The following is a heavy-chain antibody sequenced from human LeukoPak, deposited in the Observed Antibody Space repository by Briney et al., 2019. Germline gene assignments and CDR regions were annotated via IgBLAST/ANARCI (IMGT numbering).Heavy chain of an antibody. Sequence: SETLSLTCTVSGGSISSYYWSWIRQPPGKGLEWIGYIYYSGSTNYNPSLKSRVTISVDTSKNQFSLELSSVTAADTAVYYCARSYTPMVLDYWDQGTLVTVSS. CDR1: GGSISSYY. J-gene: IGHJ4*02. D-gene: IGHD5-18*01. CDR3: ARSYTPMVLDY. V-gene: IGHV4-59*01. CDR2: IYYSGST.